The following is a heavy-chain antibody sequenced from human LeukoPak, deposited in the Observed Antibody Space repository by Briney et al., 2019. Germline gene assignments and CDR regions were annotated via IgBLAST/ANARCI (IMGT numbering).Heavy chain of an antibody. J-gene: IGHJ1*01. CDR3: ARTGAAAGLFAEYFQH. Sequence: GASVKVSCKASGYTFTGYYMHWVRQAPGQGLEWMGWINPNSGGTNYAQKFQGRVTMTRDTSISTAYMELSRLRSDDTAVYYCARTGAAAGLFAEYFQHWGQGTLVTVFS. D-gene: IGHD6-13*01. CDR1: GYTFTGYY. V-gene: IGHV1-2*02. CDR2: INPNSGGT.